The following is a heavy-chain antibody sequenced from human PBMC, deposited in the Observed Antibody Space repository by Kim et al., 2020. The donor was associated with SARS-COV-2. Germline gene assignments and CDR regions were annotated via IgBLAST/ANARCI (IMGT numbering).Heavy chain of an antibody. CDR2: IDPSDSYT. D-gene: IGHD5-12*01. Sequence: GESLKISCKGSGYSFTSYWISWVRQMPGKGLEWMGRIDPSDSYTNYSPSFQGHVTISADKSISTAYLQWSSLKASDTAMYYCARHPGMATMLASRYYYYGMDVWGQGTTVTVSS. J-gene: IGHJ6*02. CDR1: GYSFTSYW. CDR3: ARHPGMATMLASRYYYYGMDV. V-gene: IGHV5-10-1*01.